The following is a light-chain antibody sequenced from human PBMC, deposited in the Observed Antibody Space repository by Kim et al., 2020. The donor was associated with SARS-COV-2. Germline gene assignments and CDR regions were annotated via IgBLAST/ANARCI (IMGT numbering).Light chain of an antibody. J-gene: IGKJ1*01. Sequence: ASEGDRATITGRASQSISSWLAWYQQKPGKAPKLLIYKASSLQTGVPSRFSGSGSGTEFTLTISSLQPDDFATYYCQQYNSYSWTFGQGTKVDIK. CDR1: QSISSW. CDR3: QQYNSYSWT. V-gene: IGKV1-5*03. CDR2: KAS.